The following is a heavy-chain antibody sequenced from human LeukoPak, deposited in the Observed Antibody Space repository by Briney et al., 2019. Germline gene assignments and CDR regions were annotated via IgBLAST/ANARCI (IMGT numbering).Heavy chain of an antibody. D-gene: IGHD6-19*01. CDR3: ASFKQWLVRGGFDY. J-gene: IGHJ4*02. CDR2: IYDSGST. Sequence: PSETLSLTCTVSGGSISSSSYYWGGLRQPPGKGLEWIGSIYDSGSTYYNPSLKSRVTISVDTSKNQFSLKLSSVTAADTAVYCCASFKQWLVRGGFDYWGQGTLVTVSS. CDR1: GGSISSSSYY. V-gene: IGHV4-39*01.